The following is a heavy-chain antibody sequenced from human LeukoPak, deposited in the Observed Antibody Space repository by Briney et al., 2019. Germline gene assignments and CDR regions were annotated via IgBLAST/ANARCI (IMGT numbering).Heavy chain of an antibody. Sequence: GGSLRLSCEASGFTFSSYAMSWVRQAPARGLEWVSSLRGDGDTFYGDSVKGRFTLSRDESRNTEQLQLNNMRVEDKAIYYCAKASWVSSADAVLWGQGTLVTVSS. V-gene: IGHV3-23*01. CDR3: AKASWVSSADAVL. CDR1: GFTFSSYA. CDR2: LRGDGDT. J-gene: IGHJ4*02. D-gene: IGHD6-13*01.